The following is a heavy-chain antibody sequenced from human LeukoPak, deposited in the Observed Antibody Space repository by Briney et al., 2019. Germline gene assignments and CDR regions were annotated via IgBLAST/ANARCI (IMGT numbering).Heavy chain of an antibody. V-gene: IGHV1-8*01. D-gene: IGHD3-22*01. CDR1: GYTFTSYD. CDR2: MNPNSGNT. J-gene: IGHJ4*02. CDR3: ARTYYYDSSGYRKPRFDY. Sequence: ASVKVSCKASGYTFTSYDINWVRQATGQGLEWMGWMNPNSGNTGYAQKFQGRVAMTRNTSISTAYMELSSLRSEDTAVYYCARTYYYDSSGYRKPRFDYWGQGTLVTVSS.